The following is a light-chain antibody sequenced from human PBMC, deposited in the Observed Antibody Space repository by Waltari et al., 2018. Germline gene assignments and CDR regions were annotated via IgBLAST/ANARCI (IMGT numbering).Light chain of an antibody. CDR2: GAS. Sequence: LSPGERATLSCRASQSVSRYLAWYQQKPGQAPRLLIYGASSRATGIPDFSLTISRLVPEDFAVYYCQNHERLPAMFGQGTKVEIK. CDR3: QNHERLPAM. V-gene: IGKV3-20*01. J-gene: IGKJ1*01. CDR1: QSVSRY.